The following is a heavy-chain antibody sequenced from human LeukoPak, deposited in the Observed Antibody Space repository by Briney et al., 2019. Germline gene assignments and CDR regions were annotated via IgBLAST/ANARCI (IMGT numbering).Heavy chain of an antibody. CDR3: ARDLDSSGYVDY. D-gene: IGHD3-22*01. J-gene: IGHJ4*02. CDR2: IWYDGSNK. V-gene: IGHV3-33*01. CDR1: GFTFSSYG. Sequence: GRSLRLSCAASGFTFSSYGMHWVRQAPGKGLEWVAVIWYDGSNKYYADSVKGRFTISRDNSKNTLYLQMSSLRAEDTAVYSCARDLDSSGYVDYWGQGTLVTVSS.